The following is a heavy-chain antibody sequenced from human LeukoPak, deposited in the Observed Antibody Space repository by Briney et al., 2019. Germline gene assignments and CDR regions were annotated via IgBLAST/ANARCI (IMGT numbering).Heavy chain of an antibody. CDR1: GYTFTGYY. CDR2: INPNSGGT. D-gene: IGHD6-13*01. V-gene: IGHV1-2*02. J-gene: IGHJ3*02. CDR3: ATDHTEGIAAAVGAFDI. Sequence: GASVKVSCKASGYTFTGYYMYWVRQAPGHGLEWMGWINPNSGGTNYAQKFQGRVTMTRDTSISTAYMELSRLRSDDTAVYYCATDHTEGIAAAVGAFDIWGQGTMVTVSS.